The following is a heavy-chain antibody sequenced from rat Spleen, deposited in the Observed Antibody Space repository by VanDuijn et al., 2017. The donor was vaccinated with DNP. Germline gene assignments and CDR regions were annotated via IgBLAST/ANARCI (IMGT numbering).Heavy chain of an antibody. CDR3: ARPNYGGYEGWFAY. Sequence: EVQLVESGGGLVQPGRSLKLSCAASGFTFSNYDMAWVRQAPTKGLEWVAAISPSGDITYYRDSVKGRFTVSRDNTKSSLYLQMDSLRSEDTATYYCARPNYGGYEGWFAYWGQGTLVTVSS. CDR2: ISPSGDIT. D-gene: IGHD1-11*01. CDR1: GFTFSNYD. V-gene: IGHV5-25*01. J-gene: IGHJ3*01.